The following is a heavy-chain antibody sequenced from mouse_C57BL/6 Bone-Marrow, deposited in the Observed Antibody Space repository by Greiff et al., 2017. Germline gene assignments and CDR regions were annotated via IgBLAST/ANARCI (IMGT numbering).Heavy chain of an antibody. D-gene: IGHD2-2*01. J-gene: IGHJ2*01. CDR1: GYSITSGYY. V-gene: IGHV3-6*01. Sequence: VQLKQSGPGLVKPSQSLSLTCSVTGYSITSGYYWNWIRQCPGNKLEWMGYISYDGSNNYNPSLKNRISITRDTSKNQFFLQLNSVTTEDTATYYGARGWLRPSSYYCGYWGQGTTLTVSS. CDR3: ARGWLRPSSYYCGY. CDR2: ISYDGSN.